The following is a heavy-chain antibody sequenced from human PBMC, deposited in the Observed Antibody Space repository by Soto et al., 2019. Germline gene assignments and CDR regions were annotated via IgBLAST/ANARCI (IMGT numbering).Heavy chain of an antibody. CDR3: AKDPRAYDYVWGSYRQTGMDV. CDR2: ISGSGGST. Sequence: EVQLLESGGGLVQPGGSLRLSCAASGFTFSSYAMSWVRQAPGKGLEWVSAISGSGGSTYYADSVKGRFTISRDNYEHTLYLQMNSLRDEDTAVYYCAKDPRAYDYVWGSYRQTGMDVWGQGTTVTVSS. J-gene: IGHJ6*02. V-gene: IGHV3-23*01. D-gene: IGHD3-16*02. CDR1: GFTFSSYA.